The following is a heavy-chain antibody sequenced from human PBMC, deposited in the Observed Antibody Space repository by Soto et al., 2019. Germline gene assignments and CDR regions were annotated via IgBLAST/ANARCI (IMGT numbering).Heavy chain of an antibody. CDR3: AGRIAAVGYAFDI. V-gene: IGHV1-2*02. Sequence: ASVKVSCKASGYTFTGYYLHWVRRAPGQGLEWMGWINPNSGGTNYAQKFQGRVTMTRDTSISTAYMELSRLRSDDTAVYYCAGRIAAVGYAFDIWGQGTMVTV. CDR1: GYTFTGYY. D-gene: IGHD6-13*01. CDR2: INPNSGGT. J-gene: IGHJ3*02.